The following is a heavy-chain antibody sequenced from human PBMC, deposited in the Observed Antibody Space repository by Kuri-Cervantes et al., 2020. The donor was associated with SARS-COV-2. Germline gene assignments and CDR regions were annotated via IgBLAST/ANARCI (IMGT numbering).Heavy chain of an antibody. CDR1: GGSFSGYY. CDR3: ARGRSFVGN. D-gene: IGHD3-16*01. J-gene: IGHJ4*02. V-gene: IGHV4-34*01. Sequence: SEILSLTCAVYGGSFSGYYWSWIRQPPGKGLEWIGEINHSGSTNYNPSLKSRVTISVDTSKNQFSLKLSSVTAADTAVYYCARGRSFVGNWGQGTLVTVSS. CDR2: INHSGST.